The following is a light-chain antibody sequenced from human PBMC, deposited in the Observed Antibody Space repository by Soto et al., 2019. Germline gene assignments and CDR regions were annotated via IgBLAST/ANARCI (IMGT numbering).Light chain of an antibody. V-gene: IGLV2-14*01. Sequence: QSALTQPASVSGSPGQSITISCTGTSSDVGHYKFVSWYQQHPGKAPKLMIYEVTNRPSGVSNRFSGSKSGNTASLSISGLQAEDEAEYYCSSYTTKSMVVFGGGTKVTVL. CDR3: SSYTTKSMVV. J-gene: IGLJ3*02. CDR1: SSDVGHYKF. CDR2: EVT.